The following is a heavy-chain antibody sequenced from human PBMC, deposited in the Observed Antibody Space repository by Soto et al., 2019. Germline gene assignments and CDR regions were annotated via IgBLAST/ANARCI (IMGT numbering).Heavy chain of an antibody. Sequence: QAQLVASGGGLVKPGGSLRLSCTASGFTFSDHYMTWVRQAPGKGLESLSYISGGGQYTNYADSVKGRFTISRDNARNVLYLQMNSLSVEDTAIYYCSRDPRLLDYWGQGTLVTVSS. CDR1: GFTFSDHY. J-gene: IGHJ4*02. V-gene: IGHV3-11*05. CDR3: SRDPRLLDY. D-gene: IGHD2-15*01. CDR2: ISGGGQYT.